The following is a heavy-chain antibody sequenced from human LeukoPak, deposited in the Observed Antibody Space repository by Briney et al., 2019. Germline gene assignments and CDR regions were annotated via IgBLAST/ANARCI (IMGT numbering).Heavy chain of an antibody. J-gene: IGHJ4*01. D-gene: IGHD4-23*01. V-gene: IGHV1-3*01. CDR1: GYTFTSYA. CDR2: INAGNGNT. CDR3: AREPCPGNCHPYYFDY. Sequence: ASVKVSCKASGYTFTSYAMHWVRQAPGQRLEWMGWINAGNGNTKYSQKFQGRVTITRDTSASTAYMELSSLRSDDTAVYYCAREPCPGNCHPYYFDYWGHGTLVTVSS.